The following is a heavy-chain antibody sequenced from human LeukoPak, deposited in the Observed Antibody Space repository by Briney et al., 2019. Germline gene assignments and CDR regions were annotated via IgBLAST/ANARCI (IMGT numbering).Heavy chain of an antibody. CDR1: GGSISSSSYY. Sequence: PSETLSLTCTVSGGSISSSSYYWGWIRQPPGKGLEWIGSIYYSGSTYYNPSLKSRVTISVDTSKNQVSLKLSSVTAADTAVYYCARVGSSGYYNYWGQGTLATVSS. V-gene: IGHV4-39*07. J-gene: IGHJ4*02. CDR3: ARVGSSGYYNY. CDR2: IYYSGST. D-gene: IGHD3-22*01.